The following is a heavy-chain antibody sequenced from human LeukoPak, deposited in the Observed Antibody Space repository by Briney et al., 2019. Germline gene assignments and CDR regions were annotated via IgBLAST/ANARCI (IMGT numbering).Heavy chain of an antibody. CDR2: ISSDGSSK. V-gene: IGHV3-30-3*01. D-gene: IGHD3-10*01. CDR1: GLTFSSYV. CDR3: ASGFDLVRGGKGELDY. Sequence: PGGSLRLSCAVSGLTFSSYVMHWVRQAPGKGLEWVAVISSDGSSKHYADSVKGRFTISRDNSKNTLSLEMNSLRAEDTALYYCASGFDLVRGGKGELDYWGQGTLVTVSS. J-gene: IGHJ4*02.